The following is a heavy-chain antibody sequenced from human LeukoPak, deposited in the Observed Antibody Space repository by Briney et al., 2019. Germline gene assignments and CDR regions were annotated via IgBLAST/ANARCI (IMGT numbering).Heavy chain of an antibody. CDR3: ARTEVYCGGDCYSAIDY. J-gene: IGHJ4*02. CDR1: GGSFSGYY. CDR2: INHSGST. V-gene: IGHV4-34*01. D-gene: IGHD2-21*02. Sequence: SETLSLTCAVYGGSFSGYYWSWIRQPPGKGLEWIGEINHSGSTNYNPSLKSRVTLLVDTSKNQFSLKLSSVTAADTAVYYCARTEVYCGGDCYSAIDYWGQGTLVTVSS.